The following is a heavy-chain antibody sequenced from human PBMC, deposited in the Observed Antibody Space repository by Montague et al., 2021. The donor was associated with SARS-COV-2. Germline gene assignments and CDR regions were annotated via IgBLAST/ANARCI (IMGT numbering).Heavy chain of an antibody. CDR3: ARQSDWNQNWIDP. J-gene: IGHJ5*02. V-gene: IGHV4-39*01. CDR2: INYSGNT. D-gene: IGHD1-1*01. Sequence: INYSGNTYYNPSLRSRVAMSVDRSKNQFALNLSSVTAADTAVYYCARQSDWNQNWIDPWGQGTLVTVSA.